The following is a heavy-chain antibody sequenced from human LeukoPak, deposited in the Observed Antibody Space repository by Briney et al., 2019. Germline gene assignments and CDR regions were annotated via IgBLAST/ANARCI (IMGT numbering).Heavy chain of an antibody. Sequence: PGGSLRLSCAASGFTFSDYAMNWVRQAPGKGLEWFSFINSNSRTIYYADSAKGRFTISRDNAKNSLYLQMDSLRAEDTGLYYCARDTWYSNSWLHAFDIWGRGTMVTVSS. D-gene: IGHD6-13*01. J-gene: IGHJ3*02. CDR3: ARDTWYSNSWLHAFDI. CDR1: GFTFSDYA. V-gene: IGHV3-48*01. CDR2: INSNSRTI.